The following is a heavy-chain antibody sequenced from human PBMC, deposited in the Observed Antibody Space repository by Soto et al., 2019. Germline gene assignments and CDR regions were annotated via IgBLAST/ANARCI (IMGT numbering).Heavy chain of an antibody. CDR3: VKEGRDWNSRGSFYL. Sequence: EVQLLEAGGGLVQPGGSLRLSCVASEVTFASYDMDWVRQAPGKGLEWVSLITSGGGGANYADSVKGRFTISRDNSKNTLYLQMNSLRAEDTAIYHGVKEGRDWNSRGSFYLWGRGTMVTVSS. CDR1: EVTFASYD. CDR2: ITSGGGGA. J-gene: IGHJ3*01. V-gene: IGHV3-23*01. D-gene: IGHD1-1*01.